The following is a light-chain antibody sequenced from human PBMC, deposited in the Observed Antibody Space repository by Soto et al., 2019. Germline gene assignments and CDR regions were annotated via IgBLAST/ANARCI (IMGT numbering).Light chain of an antibody. V-gene: IGLV1-44*01. CDR3: ATWDDNLNGPV. J-gene: IGLJ3*02. CDR2: TND. CDR1: GSNIGSNT. Sequence: QLVLTQPPSASGTPGQRVTISFSGSGSNIGSNTVNWYQHLPGTAPRVLINTNDQRPSGVPDRFSSSKSGTSASLAISGLQSDDEADYYCATWDDNLNGPVFGGGTKRTVL.